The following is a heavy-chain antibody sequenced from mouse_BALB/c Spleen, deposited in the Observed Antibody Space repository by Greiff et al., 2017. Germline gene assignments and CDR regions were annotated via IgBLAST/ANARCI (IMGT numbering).Heavy chain of an antibody. CDR1: GFTFSSYA. J-gene: IGHJ4*01. CDR3: ANLYYDFAMDY. Sequence: EVHLVESGGGLVKPGGSLKLSCAASGFTFSSYAMSWVRQTPEKRLEWVASISSGGSTYYPDSVKGRFTISRDNARNILYLQMSSLRSEDTAMYYSANLYYDFAMDYWGQGTAVTVSS. V-gene: IGHV5-6-5*01. CDR2: ISSGGST. D-gene: IGHD1-1*01.